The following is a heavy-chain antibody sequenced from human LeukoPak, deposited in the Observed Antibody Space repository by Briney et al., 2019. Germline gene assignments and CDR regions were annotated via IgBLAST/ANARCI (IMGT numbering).Heavy chain of an antibody. Sequence: ASMKVSCKASGYTFTSYYMRWVRQAPGQGLEWMGGIIPIFGTANYAQKFQGRVTITADESTSTAYMELSSLRSEDTAVYYCARSSGYSSGWYGYWGQGTLVTVSS. CDR3: ARSSGYSSGWYGY. J-gene: IGHJ4*02. D-gene: IGHD6-19*01. V-gene: IGHV1-69*13. CDR2: IIPIFGTA. CDR1: GYTFTSYY.